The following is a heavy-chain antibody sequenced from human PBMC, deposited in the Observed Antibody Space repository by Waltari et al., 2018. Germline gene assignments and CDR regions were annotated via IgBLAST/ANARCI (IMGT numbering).Heavy chain of an antibody. J-gene: IGHJ6*02. CDR1: GGSISSGRYY. V-gene: IGHV4-61*02. CDR3: ARDLRYFDWLLPHYYYYGMDV. Sequence: QVQLQESGPGLVKPSQTLSLTCTVSGGSISSGRYYWSWIRQPAGQGLGWIGRIYTSGSTNYNPSLKSRVTISVDTSKNQFSLKLSSVTAADTAVYYCARDLRYFDWLLPHYYYYGMDVWGQGTTVTVSS. CDR2: IYTSGST. D-gene: IGHD3-9*01.